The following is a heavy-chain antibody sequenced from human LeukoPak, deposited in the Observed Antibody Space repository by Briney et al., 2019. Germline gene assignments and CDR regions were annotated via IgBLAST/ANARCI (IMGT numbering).Heavy chain of an antibody. D-gene: IGHD5-12*01. CDR3: AKGGDIVATMSRYFDY. Sequence: GGSLRLSCAASGFTFSSYGMHWVRQAPGKGLEWVAVISYDGSNKYYADSVKGRFTISRDNSKNTLYLQMNSLRAEDTAVYYCAKGGDIVATMSRYFDYWGQGTLVTVSS. CDR1: GFTFSSYG. CDR2: ISYDGSNK. V-gene: IGHV3-30*18. J-gene: IGHJ4*02.